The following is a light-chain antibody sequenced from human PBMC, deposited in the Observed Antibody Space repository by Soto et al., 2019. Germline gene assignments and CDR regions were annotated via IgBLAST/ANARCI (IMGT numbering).Light chain of an antibody. CDR1: QSVSSGD. J-gene: IGKJ5*01. V-gene: IGKV3D-20*02. CDR2: GAS. CDR3: QQRSNWIT. Sequence: EILLTQSPGTLSLSPGERATLSCRASQSVSSGDLVWYQQTPGQAPSLLIYGASNRATGIPDTFSGSGTGTDFTLTITRLEPEDFAVYYCQQRSNWITFGQGTRLEIK.